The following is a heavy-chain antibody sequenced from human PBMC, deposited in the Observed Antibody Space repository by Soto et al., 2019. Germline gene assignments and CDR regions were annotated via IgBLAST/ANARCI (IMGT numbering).Heavy chain of an antibody. Sequence: EVQLLESGGGLVQPGGSLRLSCAASGFTFSSYAMSWVRQAPGKGLEWVSAISGSGANTYYADSVKGRFTISRDNSKNTLYLHRNSMRAEDTAVYYFAKTQTAPYSNAMYGMDVWGQGTTVTVSS. CDR1: GFTFSSYA. V-gene: IGHV3-23*01. J-gene: IGHJ6*02. CDR2: ISGSGANT. CDR3: AKTQTAPYSNAMYGMDV. D-gene: IGHD2-2*01.